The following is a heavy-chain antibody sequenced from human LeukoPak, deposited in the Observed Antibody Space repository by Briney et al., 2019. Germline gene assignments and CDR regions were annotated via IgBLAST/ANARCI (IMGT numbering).Heavy chain of an antibody. D-gene: IGHD6-13*01. V-gene: IGHV3-13*01. CDR3: ARSVAAAGHRCLDS. CDR1: GFTFSSYD. CDR2: IGKGGDT. J-gene: IGHJ4*02. Sequence: QPGGSLRLSCAASGFTFSSYDMYWVRQVTGKGREWLSGIGKGGDTYYLGSVKGRFTISRDNAENSLYLQLNSLGAGDTAVYYCARSVAAAGHRCLDSWGQGTLVTVSS.